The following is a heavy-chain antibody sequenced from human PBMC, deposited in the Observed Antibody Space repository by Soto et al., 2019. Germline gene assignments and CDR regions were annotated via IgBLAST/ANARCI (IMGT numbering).Heavy chain of an antibody. Sequence: QVQLLESGPGLVNPSQTLSLSCAVSGGSISPYYWSWLRQSPGKGLEWLGYIYYPGTADYHPSLENRVTLSVDTSTNRCSLELTSVTAADTAVYYCARQPDDGDYGYYFEFWGPGILVTVSS. D-gene: IGHD4-17*01. CDR2: IYYPGTA. CDR3: ARQPDDGDYGYYFEF. J-gene: IGHJ4*02. V-gene: IGHV4-59*01. CDR1: GGSISPYY.